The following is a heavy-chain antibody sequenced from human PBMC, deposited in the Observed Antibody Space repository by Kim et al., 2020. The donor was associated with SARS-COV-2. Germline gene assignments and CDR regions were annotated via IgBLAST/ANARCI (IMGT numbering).Heavy chain of an antibody. CDR2: ISYDGSNK. Sequence: GGSLRLSCAASGFTFSSYAMHWVRQAPGKGLEWVAVISYDGSNKYYADSVKGRFTISRDNSKNTLYLQMNSLRAEDTAVYYCARIQLWLHGGDYFDYWGQGTLVTVSS. CDR3: ARIQLWLHGGDYFDY. CDR1: GFTFSSYA. J-gene: IGHJ4*02. V-gene: IGHV3-30*04. D-gene: IGHD5-18*01.